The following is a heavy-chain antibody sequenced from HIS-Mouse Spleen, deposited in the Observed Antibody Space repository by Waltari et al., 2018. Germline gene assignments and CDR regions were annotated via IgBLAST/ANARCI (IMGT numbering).Heavy chain of an antibody. V-gene: IGHV1-69*04. Sequence: QVQLVQSGAEVKKPGSSVKVSCKASGGTFSSYAISWVRQAPGQGLEWMGRFIPSLGIANYGQKFQGRVTITADKSTSTAYMELSSLRSEDTAVYYCARAGYSSSSILDYWGQGTLVTVSS. J-gene: IGHJ4*02. D-gene: IGHD6-6*01. CDR2: FIPSLGIA. CDR3: ARAGYSSSSILDY. CDR1: GGTFSSYA.